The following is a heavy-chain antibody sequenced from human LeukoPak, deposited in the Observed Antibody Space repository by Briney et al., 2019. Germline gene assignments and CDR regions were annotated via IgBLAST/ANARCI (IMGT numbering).Heavy chain of an antibody. CDR3: ARVAGRWFGELIVFDY. J-gene: IGHJ4*02. Sequence: ASVKVSCKASGYTFTGYYMHWLRQAPGQGLEWMGWINPNSGGTNYAQKFQGRVTMTRDTSISTAYMELSRLRSDDTAVYYCARVAGRWFGELIVFDYWGQGTLVTVSS. CDR1: GYTFTGYY. D-gene: IGHD3-10*01. V-gene: IGHV1-2*02. CDR2: INPNSGGT.